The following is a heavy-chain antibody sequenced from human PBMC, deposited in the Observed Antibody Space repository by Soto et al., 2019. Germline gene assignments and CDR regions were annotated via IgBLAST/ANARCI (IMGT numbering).Heavy chain of an antibody. J-gene: IGHJ2*01. Sequence: QVQLQESGPGLVKPSGTLSLTCAVSGGSISSSNWWSWVRQPPGKGLEWIGEIYHSGSTNYNPSRKSRVTISVDKSKNQFSLKLSSVTAADTAVYYCARWSYSSGWGWYFDLWGRGTLVTVSS. CDR3: ARWSYSSGWGWYFDL. CDR1: GGSISSSNW. CDR2: IYHSGST. D-gene: IGHD6-19*01. V-gene: IGHV4-4*02.